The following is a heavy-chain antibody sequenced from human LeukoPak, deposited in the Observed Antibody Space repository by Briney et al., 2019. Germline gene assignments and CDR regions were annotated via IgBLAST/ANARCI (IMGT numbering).Heavy chain of an antibody. D-gene: IGHD6-19*01. CDR1: GFTFSSYA. CDR2: ISGSGGST. J-gene: IGHJ3*02. CDR3: AKGGPAGWYGVSTDAFDI. Sequence: GGSLRLSCAASGFTFSSYAMSWVRQAPGKGLEWVSAISGSGGSTYYADSVKGRFTISRDNSKNPLYLQMNSLRAEDTAVYYCAKGGPAGWYGVSTDAFDIWGQGTMVTVSS. V-gene: IGHV3-23*01.